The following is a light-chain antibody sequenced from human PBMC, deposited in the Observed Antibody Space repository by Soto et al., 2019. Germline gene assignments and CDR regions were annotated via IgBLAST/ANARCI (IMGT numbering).Light chain of an antibody. CDR3: QQYKSHSS. Sequence: DIQMTQSPSTLSASVGDRVTITCRASQSVSSWLAWYQQKPGKAPKLLISKASTLESGVPSRFSGSESGTEFTLTISSLQPDDFASYYYQQYKSHSSFGQGTKLEIK. CDR1: QSVSSW. J-gene: IGKJ2*01. CDR2: KAS. V-gene: IGKV1-5*03.